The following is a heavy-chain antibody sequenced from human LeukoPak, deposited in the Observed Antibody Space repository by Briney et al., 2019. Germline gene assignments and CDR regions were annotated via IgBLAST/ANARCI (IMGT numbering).Heavy chain of an antibody. CDR2: IRYDGSNK. CDR3: EVYCGTNFEASY. D-gene: IGHD2-21*01. J-gene: IGHJ4*02. CDR1: GFTFSSYS. V-gene: IGHV3-30*02. Sequence: GGSLRLSCAESGFTFSSYSMNWVRQAPGKGLEWVALIRYDGSNKYYADSVKGRFTISRDDSKNTLYLQMSSLRPEDTAVSNFEVYCGTNFEASYCGQGTLFTVSS.